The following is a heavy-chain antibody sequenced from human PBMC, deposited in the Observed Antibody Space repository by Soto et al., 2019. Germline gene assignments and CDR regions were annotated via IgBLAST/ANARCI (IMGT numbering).Heavy chain of an antibody. V-gene: IGHV4-59*01. J-gene: IGHJ4*02. CDR2: IYYSGST. Sequence: SETLSLTCTVSGGSISSYYWSWIRQPPGKGLEWIGYIYYSGSTNYNPSLKSRVTISVDTSKNQFSLKLSSVTAADTAVYYCTSYPFGNWGPGTLVTVSS. D-gene: IGHD3-10*01. CDR3: TSYPFGN. CDR1: GGSISSYY.